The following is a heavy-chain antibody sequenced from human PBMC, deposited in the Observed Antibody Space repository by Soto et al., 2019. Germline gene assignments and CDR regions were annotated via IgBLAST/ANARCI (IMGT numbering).Heavy chain of an antibody. V-gene: IGHV4-34*01. Sequence: PSDTLSLTCAVYGGSFCGYYWSWIRQLPGKGIEWIGEINHSGSTNDNPSLKSRVTISVDTSKNQFSLKLSSVTAADTAVYYCAREGGVKEPVGLNWFDPWGQGTLVTVSS. D-gene: IGHD3-16*01. CDR2: INHSGST. CDR1: GGSFCGYY. J-gene: IGHJ5*02. CDR3: AREGGVKEPVGLNWFDP.